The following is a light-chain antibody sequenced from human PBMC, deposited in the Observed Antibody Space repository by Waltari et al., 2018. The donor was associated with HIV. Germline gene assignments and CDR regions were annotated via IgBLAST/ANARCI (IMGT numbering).Light chain of an antibody. CDR1: NITGIS. V-gene: IGLV3-21*04. J-gene: IGLJ2*01. CDR2: YDS. CDR3: QVWDNNSEHPGVV. Sequence: SYVLTQPPSVSGAPGKTDRITWGGNNITGISVHWCQKKPGQAPVLVIYYDSDRPSGIPERFSGSNSGNTATLTISRVEAGDEADYYCQVWDNNSEHPGVVFGGGTKLTVL.